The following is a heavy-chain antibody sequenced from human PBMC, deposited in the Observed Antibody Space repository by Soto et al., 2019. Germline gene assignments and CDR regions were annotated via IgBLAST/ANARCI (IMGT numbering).Heavy chain of an antibody. CDR3: ATYYDSSGPPRSYYLDY. J-gene: IGHJ4*02. CDR2: TLHDVSND. D-gene: IGHD3-22*01. V-gene: IGHV3-30*03. CDR1: GFTFSSYG. Sequence: VGSLRLSWAASGFTFSSYGMQWVRQAPGKGLEWVALTLHDVSNDYYVDSVKGRFTISRDKSKKTLYLQMNSLRSEDTAVYYCATYYDSSGPPRSYYLDYWGQGTLVTVSS.